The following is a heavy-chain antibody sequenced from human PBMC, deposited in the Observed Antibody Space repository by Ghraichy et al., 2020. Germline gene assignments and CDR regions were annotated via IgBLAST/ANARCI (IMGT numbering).Heavy chain of an antibody. V-gene: IGHV3-30*02. Sequence: GGSLRLSCAASGFTFSSYGMHWVRQAPGKGLEWVAFIRYDGSNKYYADSVKGRFTISRDNSKNTLYLQMNSLRAEDTAVYYCAKDPSPQGVVVVTAILNWGQGTLVTVSS. CDR3: AKDPSPQGVVVVTAILN. J-gene: IGHJ4*02. D-gene: IGHD2-21*02. CDR1: GFTFSSYG. CDR2: IRYDGSNK.